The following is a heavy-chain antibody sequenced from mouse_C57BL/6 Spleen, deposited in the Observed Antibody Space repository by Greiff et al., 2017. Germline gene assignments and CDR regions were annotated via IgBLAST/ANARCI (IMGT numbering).Heavy chain of an antibody. CDR2: IRSKSSNYAT. Sequence: EVQLVESGGGLVQPKGSLKLSCAASGFTFNTYAMHWVRQAPGKGLEWVARIRSKSSNYATYYADSVKDSFTISRDDSQSMLYLQMNNLKTEDTAMYYCVRGNYYGSFYYAMDYWGQGTSVTVSS. V-gene: IGHV10-3*01. J-gene: IGHJ4*01. D-gene: IGHD1-1*01. CDR1: GFTFNTYA. CDR3: VRGNYYGSFYYAMDY.